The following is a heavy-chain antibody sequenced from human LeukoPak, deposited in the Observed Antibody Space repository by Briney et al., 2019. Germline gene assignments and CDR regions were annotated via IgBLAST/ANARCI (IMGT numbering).Heavy chain of an antibody. CDR1: GNYW. CDR3: ARGTGTRLSGMDV. V-gene: IGHV3-74*01. J-gene: IGHJ6*02. D-gene: IGHD1-7*01. CDR2: INSDGSWT. Sequence: GGSLRLSCAASGNYWMHWVRQVPGKGLVWVSHINSDGSWTSYADSVKGRFTISKDNAKNTVYLQMNSLRAEDTAVYYCARGTGTRLSGMDVWGQGTTVTVSS.